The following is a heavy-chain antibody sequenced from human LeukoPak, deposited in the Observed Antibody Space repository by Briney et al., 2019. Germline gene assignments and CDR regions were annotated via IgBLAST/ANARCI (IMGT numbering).Heavy chain of an antibody. CDR1: GFTFSSYS. Sequence: GGSLRLSCAASGFTFSSYSMNWVRQAPGKGLEWVSYISSSSSTIYYADFVKGRFTISRDNSKSTLYLQMYRLSAEDTAVYHCAKAEGSGNQPFDYWGQGTLVTVSS. CDR3: AKAEGSGNQPFDY. CDR2: ISSSSSTI. V-gene: IGHV3-48*04. J-gene: IGHJ4*02. D-gene: IGHD1-14*01.